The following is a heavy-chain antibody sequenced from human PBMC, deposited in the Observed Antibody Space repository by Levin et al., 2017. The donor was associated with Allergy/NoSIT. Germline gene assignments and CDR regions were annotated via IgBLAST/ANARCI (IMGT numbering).Heavy chain of an antibody. V-gene: IGHV3-30-3*01. CDR3: AREETTWYYYSMDV. J-gene: IGHJ6*02. Sequence: GESLKISCAASGFTFSSYAMHWVRQAPGKGLEWVAVISYDGSNKYYADSVKGRFTISRDNSKNTLYLQMNSLRAEDTAVYYCAREETTWYYYSMDVWGQGTTVTVSS. CDR2: ISYDGSNK. D-gene: IGHD4-17*01. CDR1: GFTFSSYA.